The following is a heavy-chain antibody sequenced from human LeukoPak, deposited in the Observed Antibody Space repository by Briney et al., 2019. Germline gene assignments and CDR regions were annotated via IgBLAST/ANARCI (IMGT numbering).Heavy chain of an antibody. CDR2: INHSGRT. V-gene: IGHV4-34*01. J-gene: IGHJ4*01. D-gene: IGHD3-22*01. CDR3: ARVGDSSGYYRYYFDY. CDR1: GGSFSGYY. Sequence: SETLSLTCAVYGGSFSGYYWSWIRQPPGKGLEWIGEINHSGRTNYNPSLKSRVTISVDTSKNQFSLKLSSVTAADTAVYYCARVGDSSGYYRYYFDYWGQGTLVTVSS.